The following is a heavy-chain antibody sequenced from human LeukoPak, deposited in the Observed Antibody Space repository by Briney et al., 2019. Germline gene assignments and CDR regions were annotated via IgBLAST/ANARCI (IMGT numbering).Heavy chain of an antibody. CDR3: ARGSIVGAKTLGFGAFDI. Sequence: GSSVKVSFTASGYTFTGYYIHWVRQAPGQGRAWVGIINPSGGSRSYAQKFQGRVTMTRDTSTSTVYMELSSLRSEDTAVYYCARGSIVGAKTLGFGAFDIWGQGTMVTVSS. CDR2: INPSGGSR. CDR1: GYTFTGYY. V-gene: IGHV1-46*01. J-gene: IGHJ3*02. D-gene: IGHD1-26*01.